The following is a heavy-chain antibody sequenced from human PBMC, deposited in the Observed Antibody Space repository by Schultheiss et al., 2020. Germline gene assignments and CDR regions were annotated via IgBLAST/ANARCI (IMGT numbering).Heavy chain of an antibody. Sequence: SETLSLTCAVYGGSFSGYYWSWIRQPPGKGLEWIGEINHSGSTNYNPSLKSRVTISVDTSKNQFSLKLSSVTAADTAVYYCATQGVPAHPFDYWGQGTLVTVSS. D-gene: IGHD2-2*01. CDR1: GGSFSGYY. CDR3: ATQGVPAHPFDY. CDR2: INHSGST. J-gene: IGHJ4*02. V-gene: IGHV4-34*01.